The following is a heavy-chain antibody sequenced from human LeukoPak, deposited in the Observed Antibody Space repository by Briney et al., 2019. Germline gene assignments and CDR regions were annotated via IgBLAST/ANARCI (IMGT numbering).Heavy chain of an antibody. V-gene: IGHV3-21*01. CDR1: GFTFSSYA. CDR3: ARVGWPMYGSGSYSDY. CDR2: ISSSSSYI. D-gene: IGHD3-10*01. J-gene: IGHJ4*02. Sequence: PGGSLRLSCAASGFTFSSYAMSWVRQAPGKGLEWVSSISSSSSYIYYADSVKGRFTISRDNAKNSLYLQMNSLRAEDTAVYYCARVGWPMYGSGSYSDYWGQGTLVTVSS.